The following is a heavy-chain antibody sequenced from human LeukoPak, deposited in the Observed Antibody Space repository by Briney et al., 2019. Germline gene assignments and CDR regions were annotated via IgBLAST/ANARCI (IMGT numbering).Heavy chain of an antibody. J-gene: IGHJ3*02. Sequence: SQTLSLTCLVSGYSISSGYYWGWIRQPPGKGLEWIGSIYHSGNTNYNPSLKDRVTISVATSKNQFFLKLSSVTAADTAVDYCARDIHVRRIREPYFDIWGEGTLVTVSS. D-gene: IGHD1-14*01. V-gene: IGHV4-38-2*02. CDR3: ARDIHVRRIREPYFDI. CDR1: GYSISSGYY. CDR2: IYHSGNT.